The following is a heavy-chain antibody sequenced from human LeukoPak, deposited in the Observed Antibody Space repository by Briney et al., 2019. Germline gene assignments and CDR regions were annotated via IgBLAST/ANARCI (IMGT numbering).Heavy chain of an antibody. Sequence: GGSLRLSCTASGFTFSEYYMSWIRQAPGKGLEWVSYISSSGRTIYYADSVKGRFTISRDNAKNSLYLQMNSLRAEDTAVYYCAKNPSGVDIAATEPWGQGTLVTVPS. CDR1: GFTFSEYY. CDR2: ISSSGRTI. CDR3: AKNPSGVDIAATEP. V-gene: IGHV3-11*04. D-gene: IGHD6-13*01. J-gene: IGHJ5*02.